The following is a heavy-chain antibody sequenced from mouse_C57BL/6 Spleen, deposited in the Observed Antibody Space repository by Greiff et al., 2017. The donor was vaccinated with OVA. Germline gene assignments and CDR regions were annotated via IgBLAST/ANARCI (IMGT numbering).Heavy chain of an antibody. CDR3: ARRGYYGDY. D-gene: IGHD1-1*01. Sequence: EVQLQQSGPELVKPGASVKISCKASGYTFTDYYMNWVKQSHGKSLEWIGDINPNNGGTSYNQKFKGKATLTVDTSSSTAYMELRSLTSEDSAVYYCARRGYYGDYWGQGTTLTVSS. CDR2: INPNNGGT. V-gene: IGHV1-26*01. J-gene: IGHJ2*01. CDR1: GYTFTDYY.